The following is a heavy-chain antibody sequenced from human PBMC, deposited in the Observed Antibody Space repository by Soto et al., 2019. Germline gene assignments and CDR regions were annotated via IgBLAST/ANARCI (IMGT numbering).Heavy chain of an antibody. Sequence: QVQLVQSGAEVKKPGASVKVSCKASGYTFTGYYMHWVRQAPGQGLEWMGWINPNSGGTNYAQKFQGRVTMTRDTSISTAYMELSRLRSDDTAVYYCARGSIWSGYYPAENWFDPWGQGTLVTVSS. CDR2: INPNSGGT. V-gene: IGHV1-2*02. CDR1: GYTFTGYY. D-gene: IGHD3-3*01. CDR3: ARGSIWSGYYPAENWFDP. J-gene: IGHJ5*02.